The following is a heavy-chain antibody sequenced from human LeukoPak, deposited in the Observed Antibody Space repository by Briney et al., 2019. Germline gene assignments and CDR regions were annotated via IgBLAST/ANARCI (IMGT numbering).Heavy chain of an antibody. CDR3: ARVRIAAAGIDY. J-gene: IGHJ4*02. Sequence: GGSLRLSCAASGFTFSSYWMHWVRQAPGKGLVWVSRINSDGSSTSYADSVKGRFTISRDNAKNTLYLQMNSLRAGDTAVYYCARVRIAAAGIDYWGQGTLVTVSS. CDR2: INSDGSST. V-gene: IGHV3-74*01. D-gene: IGHD6-13*01. CDR1: GFTFSSYW.